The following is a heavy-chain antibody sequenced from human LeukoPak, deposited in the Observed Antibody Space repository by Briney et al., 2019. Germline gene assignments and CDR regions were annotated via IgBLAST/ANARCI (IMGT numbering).Heavy chain of an antibody. D-gene: IGHD3-10*01. CDR2: IYTSGST. Sequence: PSETLSLTXTVSGGSISSYYWSWIRQPAGKGLGWIGRIYTSGSTNYNPSLKSRVTMSVDTSKNQFSLKLSSVTAADTAVYYCARDRFANWFDPWGQGTLVTVSS. V-gene: IGHV4-4*07. CDR3: ARDRFANWFDP. J-gene: IGHJ5*02. CDR1: GGSISSYY.